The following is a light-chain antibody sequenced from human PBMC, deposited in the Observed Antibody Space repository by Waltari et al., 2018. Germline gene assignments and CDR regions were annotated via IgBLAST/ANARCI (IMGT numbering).Light chain of an antibody. V-gene: IGLV1-51*01. J-gene: IGLJ3*02. CDR3: GTWDNSLSGWV. CDR2: ETK. CDR1: ASNIGNNF. Sequence: QSVLTQPPSESAAPGQKVTISCSGAASNIGNNFVSWYQQFPGASPKLLIFETKKRPSGIPDRFAGSKSGTSATLGITGLQTGDEADYYCGTWDNSLSGWVFGTGTKLTVL.